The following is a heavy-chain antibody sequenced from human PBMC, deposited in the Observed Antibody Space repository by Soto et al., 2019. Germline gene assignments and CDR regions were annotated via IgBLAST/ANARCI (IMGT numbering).Heavy chain of an antibody. CDR1: GFTFSSYG. Sequence: QVQLVESGGGVVQPGRSLRLSCAASGFTFSSYGMHWVRQAPGKGLEWVAVISYDGSNKYYADSVKGRFTISRDNSKNTLYLQMNSLRAEDTAVYYCAKAVAIPDWYFDLWGRGTLVTVSS. D-gene: IGHD2-15*01. J-gene: IGHJ2*01. V-gene: IGHV3-30*18. CDR3: AKAVAIPDWYFDL. CDR2: ISYDGSNK.